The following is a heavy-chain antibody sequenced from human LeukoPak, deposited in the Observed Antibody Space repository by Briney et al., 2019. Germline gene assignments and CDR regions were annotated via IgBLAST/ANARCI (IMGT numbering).Heavy chain of an antibody. D-gene: IGHD5-12*01. CDR3: ARGRSGGRYSGNDFA. V-gene: IGHV1-2*02. CDR1: GYTFSGYY. CDR2: INTNSGGS. J-gene: IGHJ1*01. Sequence: ASVKVSCKASGYTFSGYYVHWVRQAPGQGLEWMGCINTNSGGSNYGQRFQGRVTMTTDTSMTTAYMELSRLRSDDTAVYYCARGRSGGRYSGNDFAWGQGTLVTVSS.